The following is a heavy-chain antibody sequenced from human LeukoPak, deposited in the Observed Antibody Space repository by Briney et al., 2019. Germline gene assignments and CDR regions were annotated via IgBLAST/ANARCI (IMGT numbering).Heavy chain of an antibody. V-gene: IGHV3-66*02. CDR2: IYSGGST. J-gene: IGHJ6*03. Sequence: PGGSLRLSCAASGFTFSSYWMSWVRQAPGKGLEWVSVIYSGGSTYYADSVKGRFTISRDNSKNTLYLQMNSLRAEDTAVYYCARVLLGDYYMDVWGKGTTVTVSS. CDR3: ARVLLGDYYMDV. D-gene: IGHD2-15*01. CDR1: GFTFSSYW.